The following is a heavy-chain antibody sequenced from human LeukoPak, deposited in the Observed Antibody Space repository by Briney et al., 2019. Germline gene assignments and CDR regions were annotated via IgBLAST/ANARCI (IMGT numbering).Heavy chain of an antibody. V-gene: IGHV4-30-4*01. D-gene: IGHD6-13*01. CDR2: IYYSGST. Sequence: SQTLSLTCTVSGGSISSGDYYWSWIRQPPGKGLEWIGYIYYSGSTYYNPSLKSRVTISVDTSKNQFSLKLSSVTAADTAVYYCARKPSVYSSSWEPFSEWGQGTLVTVSS. CDR3: ARKPSVYSSSWEPFSE. J-gene: IGHJ4*02. CDR1: GGSISSGDYY.